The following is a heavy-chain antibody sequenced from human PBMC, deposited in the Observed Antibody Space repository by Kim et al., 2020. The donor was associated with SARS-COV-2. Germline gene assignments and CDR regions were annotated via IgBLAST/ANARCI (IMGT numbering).Heavy chain of an antibody. J-gene: IGHJ4*02. Sequence: ASVKVSCKASGYTFNIYFIHWVRRAPGQGLESMGMINPSGGTTKYAQKFQDRVTMTSDTSTSTVYMELSSLRSEDTAVYYCARDPICTSSTCYAELFDFWGQGTLVTVSS. CDR3: ARDPICTSSTCYAELFDF. D-gene: IGHD2-2*01. CDR2: INPSGGTT. V-gene: IGHV1-46*02. CDR1: GYTFNIYF.